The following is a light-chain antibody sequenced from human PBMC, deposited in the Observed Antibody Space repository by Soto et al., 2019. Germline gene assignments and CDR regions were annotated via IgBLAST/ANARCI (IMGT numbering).Light chain of an antibody. J-gene: IGLJ1*01. Sequence: QSVLTQPASVSGSPGQSITISCTGTSSDVGGYNSVSWYRQDPGKAPKLMIYDVTNRPSGVSNRFSGSKSGNTASLTISGLQAEGEADYYCSSFTRSITYVFGTGTKVTV. V-gene: IGLV2-14*01. CDR3: SSFTRSITYV. CDR2: DVT. CDR1: SSDVGGYNS.